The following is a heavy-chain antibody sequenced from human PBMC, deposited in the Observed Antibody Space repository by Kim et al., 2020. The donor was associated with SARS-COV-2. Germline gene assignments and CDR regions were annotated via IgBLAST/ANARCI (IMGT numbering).Heavy chain of an antibody. CDR2: INPSGGST. V-gene: IGHV1-46*01. Sequence: ASVKVSCKASGYTFTSYYMHWVRQAPGQGLEWMGIINPSGGSTSYAQKFQGRVTMTRDTSTSTVYMELSSLRSEDTAVYYCARVTMVRGVIIRTFDYWGQGTLVTVSS. CDR3: ARVTMVRGVIIRTFDY. CDR1: GYTFTSYY. J-gene: IGHJ4*02. D-gene: IGHD3-10*01.